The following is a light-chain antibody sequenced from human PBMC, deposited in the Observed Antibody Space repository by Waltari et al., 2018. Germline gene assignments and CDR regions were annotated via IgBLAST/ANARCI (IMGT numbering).Light chain of an antibody. V-gene: IGKV3-15*01. J-gene: IGKJ1*01. CDR3: QQYNNWPWT. Sequence: ILMTQSPATLFVSPGERATLSCRASQRVSSNLAGDQQKPGQAPRLLIYGASTRATGLPARFSGSGSGTEFTLTISSLQAEDFAVYSCQQYNNWPWTFGQGTKVEIK. CDR1: QRVSSN. CDR2: GAS.